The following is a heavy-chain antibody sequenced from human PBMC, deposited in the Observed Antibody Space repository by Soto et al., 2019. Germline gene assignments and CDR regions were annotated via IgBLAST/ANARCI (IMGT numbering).Heavy chain of an antibody. D-gene: IGHD3-16*01. Sequence: GLEWMGGIIPIFGTANYAQKFQGRVTITADESTSTAYMELSSLRSEDTAVYYCARQGAXXXGYVXXFDPWGQGTLVTVSS. CDR2: IIPIFGTA. CDR3: ARQGAXXXGYVXXFDP. J-gene: IGHJ5*02. V-gene: IGHV1-69*01.